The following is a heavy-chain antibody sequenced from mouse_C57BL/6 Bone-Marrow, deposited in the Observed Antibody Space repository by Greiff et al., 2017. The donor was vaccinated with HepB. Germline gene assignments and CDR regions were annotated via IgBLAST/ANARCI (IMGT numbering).Heavy chain of an antibody. CDR3: ARTLYYGSPLFDY. Sequence: VKLQESGAELVRPGTSVKVSCKASGYAFTNYLIEWVKQRPGQGLEWIGVINPGSGGTNYNEKFKGKATLTADKSSSTAYMQLSSLTSEDSAVYFCARTLYYGSPLFDYRGQGTTLTVSS. D-gene: IGHD1-1*01. CDR2: INPGSGGT. V-gene: IGHV1-54*01. J-gene: IGHJ2*01. CDR1: GYAFTNYL.